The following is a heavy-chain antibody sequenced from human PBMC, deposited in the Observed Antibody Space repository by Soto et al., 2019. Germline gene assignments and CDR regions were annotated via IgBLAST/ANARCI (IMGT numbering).Heavy chain of an antibody. CDR3: ARVVETYDYIWGSYRSYYFDY. D-gene: IGHD3-16*02. V-gene: IGHV1-8*01. Sequence: ASVTVSCKASGYTFTSYDINWLRQATGQGLEWMGWMNPNSGNTGYAQKFQGRVTMTRNTSISTAYMELSSLRSEDTAVYYCARVVETYDYIWGSYRSYYFDYWGQGTLVTVSS. CDR2: MNPNSGNT. CDR1: GYTFTSYD. J-gene: IGHJ4*02.